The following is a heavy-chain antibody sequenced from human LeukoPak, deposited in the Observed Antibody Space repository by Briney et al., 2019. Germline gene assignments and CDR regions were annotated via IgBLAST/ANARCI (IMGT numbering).Heavy chain of an antibody. CDR1: GGSFSGYY. D-gene: IGHD3/OR15-3a*01. Sequence: SETLSLTCAVYGGSFSGYYWSWIRQPPGKGLEWIGEINHSGSTNYNPSLKSRVTISVDTSKNQFSLKLSSVTAADMAVYYCARVGLGTGYVSRWTRDYWGQGTLVTVSS. CDR3: ARVGLGTGYVSRWTRDY. V-gene: IGHV4-34*01. CDR2: INHSGST. J-gene: IGHJ4*02.